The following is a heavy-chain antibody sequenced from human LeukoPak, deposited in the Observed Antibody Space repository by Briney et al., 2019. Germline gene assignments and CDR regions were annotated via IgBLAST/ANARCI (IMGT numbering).Heavy chain of an antibody. CDR2: ISGYNGKT. J-gene: IGHJ4*02. CDR1: GYTFNTYG. V-gene: IGHV1-18*01. D-gene: IGHD1-14*01. Sequence: GASVKVSCKASGYTFNTYGITWVRQAPGQGLEWMGWISGYNGKTKYAQKLQDRVTMTTDTSTTTAYMELRSLRSDDTAVYYCARYAQGGQPSHYWGQGTLVTVFS. CDR3: ARYAQGGQPSHY.